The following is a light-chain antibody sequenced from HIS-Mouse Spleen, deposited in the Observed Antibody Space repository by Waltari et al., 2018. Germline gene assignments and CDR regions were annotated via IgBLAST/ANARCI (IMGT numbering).Light chain of an antibody. CDR1: NIGSKS. CDR3: QVWDSSSDHWV. Sequence: SYVLTQPPSVSVAPGQTARITCGGNNIGSKSVHWYPQKPGQAPVLLVDDVSDRPSGIPERFSGSNSGNTATLTISRVEAGDEADYYCQVWDSSSDHWVFGGGTKLTVL. J-gene: IGLJ3*02. V-gene: IGLV3-21*02. CDR2: DVS.